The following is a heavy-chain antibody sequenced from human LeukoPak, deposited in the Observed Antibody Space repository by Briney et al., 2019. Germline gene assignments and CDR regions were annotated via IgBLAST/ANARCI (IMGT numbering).Heavy chain of an antibody. J-gene: IGHJ4*02. CDR1: GFTFSSYS. V-gene: IGHV3-21*01. Sequence: PGGSLRLSCAASGFTFSSYSMNWVRQAPGKGLEWVSSISSSSSYIYYADSVKGRFTISRDNAKNSLYLQMNSLRAEDTAVYYCASRNSSGYYYYYYFDYWGQGTLVTVSS. D-gene: IGHD3-22*01. CDR3: ASRNSSGYYYYYYFDY. CDR2: ISSSSSYI.